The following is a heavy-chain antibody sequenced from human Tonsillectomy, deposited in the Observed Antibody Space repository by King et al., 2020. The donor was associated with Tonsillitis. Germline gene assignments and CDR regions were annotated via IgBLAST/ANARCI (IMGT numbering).Heavy chain of an antibody. CDR1: GGSFSSDVDH. CDR2: IYYSGST. V-gene: IGHV4-31*03. CDR3: AKQKVDYGENSWSLDFGFDV. J-gene: IGHJ3*01. Sequence: QLQESGPGPVKPSQTLSLTCTVSGGSFSSDVDHWNWIRQHPGEGLAWIGSIYYSGSTSSNPSLPGRVTISLDTPKNKFSLKLTTVTAADTAVYYCAKQKVDYGENSWSLDFGFDVWGQGTMVTVSS. D-gene: IGHD4-23*01.